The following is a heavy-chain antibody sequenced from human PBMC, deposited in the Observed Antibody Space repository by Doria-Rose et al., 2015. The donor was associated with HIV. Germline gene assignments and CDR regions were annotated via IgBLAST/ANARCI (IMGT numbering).Heavy chain of an antibody. Sequence: GQSLRLSCRVFGFTLSDSSLNWVRQAPGKGLEWLGFIRSKAYGGSTEYAPSLKDRFTISRDDYNTIAYLHMNSLKTEDTSVYFCTKSYNNFWSGSYYDYGGPGT. V-gene: IGHV3-49*04. CDR3: TKSYNNFWSGSYYDY. CDR1: GFTLSDSS. CDR2: IRSKAYGGST. D-gene: IGHD3-3*01. J-gene: IGHJ4*02.